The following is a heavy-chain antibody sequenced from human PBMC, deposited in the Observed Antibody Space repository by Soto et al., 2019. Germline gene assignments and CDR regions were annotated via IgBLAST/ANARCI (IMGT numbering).Heavy chain of an antibody. J-gene: IGHJ5*01. D-gene: IGHD3-9*01. CDR3: ARENPPAYFHIMTGYRPSNNWIDS. Sequence: QVQLQESGPGLVKPSETLFLTCIVSGGSMNSYYWSWIRQPPGKGLEWVGSIHYSGSTNYNPSLKSRVTTSLDTSKNQFSLKATSVTAADTAVYYCARENPPAYFHIMTGYRPSNNWIDSWGQGTLVTVSS. V-gene: IGHV4-59*01. CDR2: IHYSGST. CDR1: GGSMNSYY.